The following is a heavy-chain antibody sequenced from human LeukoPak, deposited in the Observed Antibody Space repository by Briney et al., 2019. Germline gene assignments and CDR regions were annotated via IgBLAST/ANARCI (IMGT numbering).Heavy chain of an antibody. CDR3: ASSHYYYYMDV. J-gene: IGHJ6*03. CDR1: GFTFSSYE. V-gene: IGHV3-48*03. CDR2: ISSSGSTI. Sequence: GGSLRLSCAASGFTFSSYEMNWVRQAPGKGLEWVSYISSSGSTIYYADSVKGRFTISRDNAKNTLYLQMNSLRAEDTAVYYCASSHYYYYMDVWGKGTTVTISS.